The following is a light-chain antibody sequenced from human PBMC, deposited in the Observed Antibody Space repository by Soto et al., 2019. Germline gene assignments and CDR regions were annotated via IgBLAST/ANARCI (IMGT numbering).Light chain of an antibody. Sequence: QSVLTQPASVSGSTGQSITIYCTGTSSDVGGYNYVSWYQQHPGKAPKLMIYEVSNRPSGVSNRFSGSKSGNTASLTISGLQAEDEADYYCSSYTSSSTDVVFGGGTKVTVL. V-gene: IGLV2-14*01. CDR2: EVS. CDR1: SSDVGGYNY. J-gene: IGLJ2*01. CDR3: SSYTSSSTDVV.